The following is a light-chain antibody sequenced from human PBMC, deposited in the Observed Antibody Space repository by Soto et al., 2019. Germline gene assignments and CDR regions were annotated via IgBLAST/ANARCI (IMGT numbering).Light chain of an antibody. CDR3: QQYDNLPFT. Sequence: DIQMTQSPSSLSASVGDRVIITCQASQDISNYLNWYQQKPGKAPKLLIYDASNLETGVPSRFSGSGSGTDFTFTISNLQPEDIATYYCQQYDNLPFTFGRGTKVDIK. J-gene: IGKJ3*01. CDR1: QDISNY. V-gene: IGKV1-33*01. CDR2: DAS.